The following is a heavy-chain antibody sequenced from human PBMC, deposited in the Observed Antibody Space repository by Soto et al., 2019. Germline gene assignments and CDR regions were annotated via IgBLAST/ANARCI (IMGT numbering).Heavy chain of an antibody. D-gene: IGHD2-21*02. V-gene: IGHV3-53*01. CDR3: ARSYCGGDCYLCY. J-gene: IGHJ4*02. Sequence: GGSLRLSCAASGFTVSSNYMSWVRQAPGKGLEWVSVICSGGSTYYAGSVKGRFTISRDNSKNTLYLQMNSLRAEDTAVYYCARSYCGGDCYLCYWGQGTLVTVSS. CDR2: ICSGGST. CDR1: GFTVSSNY.